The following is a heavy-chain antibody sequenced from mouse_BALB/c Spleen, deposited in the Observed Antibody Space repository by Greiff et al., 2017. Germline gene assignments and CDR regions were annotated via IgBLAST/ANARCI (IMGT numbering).Heavy chain of an antibody. CDR3: VRDHYYGSSPWFAY. V-gene: IGHV2-9-2*01. Sequence: VHLVESGPGLVAPSQSLSITCTVSGFSLTSYDISWIRQPPGKGLEWLGVIWTGGGTNYNSAFMSRLSISKDNSKSQVFLKMNSLQTDDTAIYYCVRDHYYGSSPWFAYWGQGTLVTVSA. CDR1: GFSLTSYD. CDR2: IWTGGGT. J-gene: IGHJ3*01. D-gene: IGHD1-1*01.